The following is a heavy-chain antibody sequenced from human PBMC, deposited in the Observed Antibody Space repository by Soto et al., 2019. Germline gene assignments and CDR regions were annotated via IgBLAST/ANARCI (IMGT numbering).Heavy chain of an antibody. CDR1: GGSVSSGTYY. D-gene: IGHD1-1*01. CDR3: ARGPTGSRWFDS. J-gene: IGHJ5*01. V-gene: IGHV4-61*01. Sequence: SETLSLTCTVSGGSVSSGTYYWSWIRQPPGKGLEWIGYIYYIGSTNYNPSLKSRVTISVDTSKNQFSLKLSSVTAADTAVYFCARGPTGSRWFDSWGQGTLVTVSS. CDR2: IYYIGST.